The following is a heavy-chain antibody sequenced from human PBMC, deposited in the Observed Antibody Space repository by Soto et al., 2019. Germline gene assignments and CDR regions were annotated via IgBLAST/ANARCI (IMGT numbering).Heavy chain of an antibody. V-gene: IGHV1-18*01. CDR1: GYTFTSYG. J-gene: IGHJ4*02. CDR2: ISAYNGNT. Sequence: ASVKVSCKASGYTFTSYGISWVRQAPGQGLEWMGWISAYNGNTNYAQKLQGRVTMTTDTSTSTAYMELRSLRSDDTAVYYCARGDARLHLGELWWEFDYWGQGTLVTVSS. D-gene: IGHD3-16*01. CDR3: ARGDARLHLGELWWEFDY.